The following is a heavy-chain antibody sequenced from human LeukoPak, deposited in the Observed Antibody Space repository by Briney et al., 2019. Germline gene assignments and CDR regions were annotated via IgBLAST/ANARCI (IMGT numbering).Heavy chain of an antibody. J-gene: IGHJ5*02. CDR1: GGSFSGYY. V-gene: IGHV4-34*01. CDR3: ARDGDYDFWSGPIINWFDP. CDR2: IYHSGST. D-gene: IGHD3-3*01. Sequence: SETLSLTCAVYGGSFSGYYWSWIRQPPGKGLEWIGSIYHSGSTYYNPSLKSRVTISVDTSKNQFSLKLSSVTAADTAVYYCARDGDYDFWSGPIINWFDPWGQGTLVTVSS.